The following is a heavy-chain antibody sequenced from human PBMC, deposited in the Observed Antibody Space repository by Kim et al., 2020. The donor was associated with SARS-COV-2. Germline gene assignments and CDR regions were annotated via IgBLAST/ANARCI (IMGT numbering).Heavy chain of an antibody. J-gene: IGHJ6*03. CDR3: ARGDSQYSSSWHKKYYYYLDV. CDR1: GFTFSSYD. D-gene: IGHD6-13*01. CDR2: IGTAGDT. Sequence: GGSLRLSCAASGFTFSSYDMHWVRQATGKGLEWVSAIGTAGDTYYPGSVKGRFTISRENAKNSLYLQMNSLRAGDTAVYYCARGDSQYSSSWHKKYYYYLDVWGKGTTVTVSS. V-gene: IGHV3-13*01.